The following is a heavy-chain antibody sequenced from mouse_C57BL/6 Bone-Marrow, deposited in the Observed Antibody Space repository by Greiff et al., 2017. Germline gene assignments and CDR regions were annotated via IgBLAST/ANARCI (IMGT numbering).Heavy chain of an antibody. CDR1: GYTFTSYW. D-gene: IGHD2-4*01. CDR2: IYPGSGST. Sequence: VQLQQPGAELVKPGASVKMSCKASGYTFTSYWITWVKQRPGQGLEWIGDIYPGSGSTNYNEKFKSKATLTVDTSSSTAYMQLSSLTSEDSAVYYCAYYDYEDYYAMDYWGQGTSVTVSS. CDR3: AYYDYEDYYAMDY. J-gene: IGHJ4*01. V-gene: IGHV1-55*01.